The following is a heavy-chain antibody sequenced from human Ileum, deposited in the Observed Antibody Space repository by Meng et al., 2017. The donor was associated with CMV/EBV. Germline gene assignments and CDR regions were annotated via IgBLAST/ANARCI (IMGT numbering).Heavy chain of an antibody. D-gene: IGHD1-14*01. CDR3: AGDLVRTTSGDY. Sequence: CKASGYTFTDYHSHWVRQAPGKGLEWMGDINPRTGAGAPPQKFQGRVTMTRDMSIDTAFLEVTNLRPDDTAVYFCAGDLVRTTSGDYWGQGTLVTVSS. V-gene: IGHV1-2*02. J-gene: IGHJ4*02. CDR2: INPRTGAG. CDR1: GYTFTDYH.